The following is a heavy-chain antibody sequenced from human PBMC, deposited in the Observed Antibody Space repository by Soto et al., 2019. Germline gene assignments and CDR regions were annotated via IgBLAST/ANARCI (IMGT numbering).Heavy chain of an antibody. D-gene: IGHD6-19*01. CDR3: ARAVAGSQGFYYYYGMDV. CDR1: GGSISSSNW. CDR2: IYHSGST. V-gene: IGHV4-4*02. J-gene: IGHJ6*02. Sequence: QVQLQESGPGLVKPSGTLSLTCAVSGGSISSSNWWSWVRQPPGKGLEWIGEIYHSGSTNYNPSLKSRVTISVDKSKNQFSRKLSSVTAADTAVYYCARAVAGSQGFYYYYGMDVWGQGTTVTVSS.